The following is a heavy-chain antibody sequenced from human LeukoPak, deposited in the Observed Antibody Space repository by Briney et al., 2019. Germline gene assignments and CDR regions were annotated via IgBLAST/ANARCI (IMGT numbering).Heavy chain of an antibody. CDR2: ISAYNGNT. CDR1: GYTFTSYG. J-gene: IGHJ4*02. Sequence: GASVKVSCKASGYTFTSYGISWVRQAPGQGLEWMGWISAYNGNTNYAQKLQGRVTMTRDTSTSTAYMELRSLRSDDTAAYYCARATRDGYKLARLPDDYWGQGTLVTVSS. D-gene: IGHD5-24*01. V-gene: IGHV1-18*01. CDR3: ARATRDGYKLARLPDDY.